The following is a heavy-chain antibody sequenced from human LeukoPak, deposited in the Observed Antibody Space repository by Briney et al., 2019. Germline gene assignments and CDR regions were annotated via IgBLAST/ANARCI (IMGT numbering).Heavy chain of an antibody. CDR3: AKINSSGWTP. CDR2: ISYDGSNK. V-gene: IGHV3-30*18. Sequence: GGSLRLSCAASGFTFSSYAMSWVRQAPGKGLEGVAVISYDGSNKYYADSVKGRFTISRDNSKNTLYLQMNSLRAEDTAVYYCAKINSSGWTPWGQGTLVTVSS. J-gene: IGHJ5*02. D-gene: IGHD6-19*01. CDR1: GFTFSSYA.